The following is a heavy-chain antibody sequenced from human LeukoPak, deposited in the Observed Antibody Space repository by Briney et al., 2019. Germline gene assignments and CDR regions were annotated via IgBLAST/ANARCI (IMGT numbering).Heavy chain of an antibody. V-gene: IGHV4-4*07. CDR2: ISTSGST. CDR1: GGSISSYY. CDR3: AREAYEWLTHYYYYYMDV. J-gene: IGHJ6*03. D-gene: IGHD6-19*01. Sequence: NPSETLSLTCTVSGGSISSYYWSWIRQPTGKGLEWIGRISTSGSTNYNPSLKSRVTMSVDTSKNQFSLKLSSVTAADTAVYYCAREAYEWLTHYYYYYMDVWGKGTTVTVSS.